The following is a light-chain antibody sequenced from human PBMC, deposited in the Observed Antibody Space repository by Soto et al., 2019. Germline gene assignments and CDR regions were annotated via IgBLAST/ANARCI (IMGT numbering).Light chain of an antibody. CDR2: DVT. Sequence: ALTQPASVSGSPGQSITISCTGTSSDVGRYKLVSWYQQHPGKAPKLMIYDVTNRPSGVSNRFSGSKSGNTASLTISGLQAEDEADYYCSSYTTSSTLIFGGGTKLTVL. V-gene: IGLV2-14*03. J-gene: IGLJ2*01. CDR1: SSDVGRYKL. CDR3: SSYTTSSTLI.